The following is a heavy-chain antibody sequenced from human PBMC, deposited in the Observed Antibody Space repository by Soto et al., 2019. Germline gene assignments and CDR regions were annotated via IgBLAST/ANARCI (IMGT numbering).Heavy chain of an antibody. J-gene: IGHJ6*02. CDR3: ARDAVPITIFGVVPQVYYYYGMDV. V-gene: IGHV1-18*04. D-gene: IGHD3-3*01. CDR1: GYTFTSYG. CDR2: ISAYNGNT. Sequence: GASVKVSCKASGYTFTSYGISWLRQAPGQGLEWMGWISAYNGNTNYAQKPQGRVTMTTDTSTSTVYMELSSLRSEDTAVYYCARDAVPITIFGVVPQVYYYYGMDVWGQGTTVTVSS.